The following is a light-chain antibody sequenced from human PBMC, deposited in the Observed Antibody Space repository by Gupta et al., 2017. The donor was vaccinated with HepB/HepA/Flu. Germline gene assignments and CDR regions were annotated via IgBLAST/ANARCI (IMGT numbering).Light chain of an antibody. CDR2: DVN. J-gene: IGLJ1*01. CDR3: CSYAGSYTYV. CDR1: SSDVGGYNY. Sequence: QSSLTQPRSVSGSPGQSVTISCTGTSSDVGGYNYVSWYQQHPGKAPKVMIYDVNKRPSGVPDRFSGSRSGNTASLTISGLQAEDEADYYCCSYAGSYTYVFGTGTNVTVL. V-gene: IGLV2-11*01.